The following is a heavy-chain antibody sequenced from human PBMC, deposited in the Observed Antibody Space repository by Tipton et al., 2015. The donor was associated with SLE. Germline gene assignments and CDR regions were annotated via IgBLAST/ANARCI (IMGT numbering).Heavy chain of an antibody. CDR3: AKGNDYSSYYYYYVMDV. V-gene: IGHV1-69*05. J-gene: IGHJ6*02. CDR2: IIPIFGTT. Sequence: QLVQSGPEVKKPGSSVKVSCKAAGGTFSSYAINWVRQAPGQGLEWMGGIIPIFGTTNYAQNFQGRVTITTDESTSTVYMELSSLRAEDTAVYYCAKGNDYSSYYYYYVMDVWGQGTTVTVSS. D-gene: IGHD4-11*01. CDR1: GGTFSSYA.